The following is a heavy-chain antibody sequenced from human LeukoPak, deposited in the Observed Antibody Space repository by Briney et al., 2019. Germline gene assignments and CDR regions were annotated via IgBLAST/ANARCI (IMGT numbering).Heavy chain of an antibody. Sequence: ASVKVSCKASGYTFTSYDINWVRQATGQGLEWMGWMNPNSGNTGYAQKFQGRVTMTRNTSISTAYMELSSLRSEDTAVYYCARGGSSNYDILTGYYSNYYYYGMDVWGQGTTVTVSS. CDR2: MNPNSGNT. V-gene: IGHV1-8*01. J-gene: IGHJ6*02. CDR1: GYTFTSYD. D-gene: IGHD3-9*01. CDR3: ARGGSSNYDILTGYYSNYYYYGMDV.